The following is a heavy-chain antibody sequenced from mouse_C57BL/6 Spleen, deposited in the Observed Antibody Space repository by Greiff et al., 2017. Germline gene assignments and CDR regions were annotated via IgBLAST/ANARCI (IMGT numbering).Heavy chain of an antibody. CDR3: ARGGGLLQAMDY. J-gene: IGHJ4*01. CDR2: INYDGSST. Sequence: VQLKESEGGLVQPGSSMKLSCTASGFTFSDYYMAWVRQVPEKGLEWVANINYDGSSTYYLDSLKSRFIISRDNAKNILYLQMSSLKSEDTATYYCARGGGLLQAMDYWGQGTSVTVSS. V-gene: IGHV5-16*01. CDR1: GFTFSDYY. D-gene: IGHD2-3*01.